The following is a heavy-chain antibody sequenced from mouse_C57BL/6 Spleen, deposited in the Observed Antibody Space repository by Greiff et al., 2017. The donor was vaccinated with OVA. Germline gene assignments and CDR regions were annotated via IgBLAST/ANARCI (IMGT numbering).Heavy chain of an antibody. CDR1: GYAFSSSW. V-gene: IGHV1-82*01. CDR2: IYPGDGDT. Sequence: VQLQQSGPELVKPGASVKLSCKASGYAFSSSWMNWVKQRPGQGLEWIGQIYPGDGDTNYNGKFKGKATLTADKSSSTAYMQLRSLTSEDSAVYFCERELVFDYWGQGTTLTVSS. D-gene: IGHD4-1*01. CDR3: ERELVFDY. J-gene: IGHJ2*01.